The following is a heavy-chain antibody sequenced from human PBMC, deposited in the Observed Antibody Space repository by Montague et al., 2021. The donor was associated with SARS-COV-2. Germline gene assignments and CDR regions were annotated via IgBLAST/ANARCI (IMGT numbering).Heavy chain of an antibody. CDR1: GGSISSSNYY. D-gene: IGHD6-19*01. CDR2: TYYSGTT. J-gene: IGHJ4*02. Sequence: SETLSLTCTVSGGSISSSNYYWGWIRQPPGKGLEWIGSTYYSGTTYYNPSLQSRVTISVDTSKKQFSLKLSSVTAADTAVYYCARETYTSGWFQRFDYWGQGTLVTVSS. V-gene: IGHV4-39*01. CDR3: ARETYTSGWFQRFDY.